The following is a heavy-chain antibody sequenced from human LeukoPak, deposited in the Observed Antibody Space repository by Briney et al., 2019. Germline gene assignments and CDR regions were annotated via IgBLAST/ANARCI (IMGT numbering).Heavy chain of an antibody. CDR2: ISSSGSTK. J-gene: IGHJ6*03. CDR3: ARGQDYYYYYMDV. CDR1: GITFSTNS. Sequence: GGSLRLSCEASGITFSTNSMNWVRQAPGTGLEWVPYISSSGSTKYYADSVKGRFTISRDNAKNSVYLQMNSLRAEDTAVYYCARGQDYYYYYMDVWGKGTTVIVSS. V-gene: IGHV3-48*01.